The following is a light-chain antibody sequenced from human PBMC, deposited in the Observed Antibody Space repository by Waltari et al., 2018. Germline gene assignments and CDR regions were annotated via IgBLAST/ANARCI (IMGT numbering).Light chain of an antibody. V-gene: IGLV4-69*01. J-gene: IGLJ3*02. CDR2: VNSDGSH. Sequence: TCTRSSGHSTNVIAWLQKRPEKGPRFVMKVNSDGSHSKGDEIPDRFSGSSSGAERYLTISSLQSEDEADYYCQTGGHGTWVFGGGTKLTVL. CDR3: QTGGHGTWV. CDR1: SGHSTNV.